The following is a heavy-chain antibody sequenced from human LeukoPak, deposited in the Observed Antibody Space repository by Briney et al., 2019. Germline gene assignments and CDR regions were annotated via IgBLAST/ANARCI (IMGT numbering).Heavy chain of an antibody. D-gene: IGHD1-14*01. CDR3: ASGIPFDP. V-gene: IGHV4-61*05. J-gene: IGHJ5*02. CDR1: GGSISSSSYY. Sequence: SETLSLTCTVSGGSISSSSYYWGWIRQPPGKGLEWIGYIYYSGSTNYNPSLKSRVTISVDTSKNQFSLKLSSVTAADTAVYYCASGIPFDPWGQGTLVTVSS. CDR2: IYYSGST.